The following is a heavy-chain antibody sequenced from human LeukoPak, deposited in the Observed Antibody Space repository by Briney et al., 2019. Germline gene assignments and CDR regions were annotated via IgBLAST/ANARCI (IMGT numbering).Heavy chain of an antibody. Sequence: SGTLSLTCAVSGGSISSSNWWTWVRRAPGKGLEWIGEVYHSGLTNYSPSLKSRVTMSIDKSKNIFSLNLTSVTAADTALYYCARGYCTGGNCYSFGYWGQGTLVTVSS. CDR1: GGSISSSNW. D-gene: IGHD2-8*02. CDR2: VYHSGLT. CDR3: ARGYCTGGNCYSFGY. V-gene: IGHV4-4*02. J-gene: IGHJ4*02.